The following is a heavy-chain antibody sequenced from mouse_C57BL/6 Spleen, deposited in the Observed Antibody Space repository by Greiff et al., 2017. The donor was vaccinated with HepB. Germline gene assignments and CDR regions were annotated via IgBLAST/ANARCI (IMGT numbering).Heavy chain of an antibody. CDR3: ARNHHYGSSYYFDY. CDR2: IYPGDGDT. D-gene: IGHD1-1*01. J-gene: IGHJ2*01. Sequence: VQLQQSGPELVKPGASVKISCKASGYAFSSSWMNWVKQRPGKGLEWIGRIYPGDGDTNYNGKFKGKATLTADKSSSTAYMQLSSLTSEDSAVYFCARNHHYGSSYYFDYWGQGTTLTVSS. CDR1: GYAFSSSW. V-gene: IGHV1-82*01.